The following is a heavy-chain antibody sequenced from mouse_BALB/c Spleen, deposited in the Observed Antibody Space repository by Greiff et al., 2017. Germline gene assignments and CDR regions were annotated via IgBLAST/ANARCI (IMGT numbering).Heavy chain of an antibody. CDR3: ARSGTTVVAYYYAMDY. CDR2: IDPYNGGT. CDR1: GYAFTSYN. V-gene: IGHV1S135*01. J-gene: IGHJ4*01. Sequence: VHVKQSGPELVKPGASVKVSCKASGYAFTSYNMYWVKQSHGKSLEWIGYIDPYNGGTSYNQKFKGKATLTVDKSSSTAYMHLNSLTSEDSAVYYCARSGTTVVAYYYAMDYWGQGTSVTVSS. D-gene: IGHD1-1*01.